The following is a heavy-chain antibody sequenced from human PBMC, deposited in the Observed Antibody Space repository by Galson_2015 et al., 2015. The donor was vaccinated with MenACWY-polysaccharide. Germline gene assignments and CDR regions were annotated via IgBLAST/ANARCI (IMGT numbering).Heavy chain of an antibody. CDR1: GFTFSTHY. D-gene: IGHD6-19*01. V-gene: IGHV3-74*01. Sequence: SLRLSCAASGFTFSTHYMYWVRQAPGKGLLWVSRIYPDGSSPTYADSVKGRFTVSRDNAKDTLYLQMDSLSADDTAVYYCLRGRIGWKGMDASGQGTTVTVSS. CDR3: LRGRIGWKGMDA. CDR2: IYPDGSSP. J-gene: IGHJ6*02.